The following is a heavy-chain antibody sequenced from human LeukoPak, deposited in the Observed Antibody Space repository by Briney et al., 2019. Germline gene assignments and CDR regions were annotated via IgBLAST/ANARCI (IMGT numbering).Heavy chain of an antibody. CDR1: GGSISSSSYY. Sequence: SETLSLTCTVSGGSISSSSYYWSWIRQPPGKGLEWIGYIYYSGSTNYNPSLKSRVTISVDTSKDQFSLKLSSVTAADTAVYYCARHGGAGDAFDIWGQGTMVTVSS. CDR3: ARHGGAGDAFDI. D-gene: IGHD3-16*01. J-gene: IGHJ3*02. CDR2: IYYSGST. V-gene: IGHV4-61*05.